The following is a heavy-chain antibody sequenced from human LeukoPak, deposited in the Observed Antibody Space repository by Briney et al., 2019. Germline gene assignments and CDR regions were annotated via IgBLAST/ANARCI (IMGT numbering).Heavy chain of an antibody. Sequence: GGSLRLSCAASGFTFSRYGMHWVRQAPGKGLEWVSYISSSSSTIYYADSVKGRFTISRDNAKNSLYLQMNSLRAEDTAVYYCARDRRGSGRYRSGSYGGHWFDPWGQGTLVTVSS. D-gene: IGHD1-26*01. CDR2: ISSSSSTI. V-gene: IGHV3-48*01. CDR3: ARDRRGSGRYRSGSYGGHWFDP. CDR1: GFTFSRYG. J-gene: IGHJ5*02.